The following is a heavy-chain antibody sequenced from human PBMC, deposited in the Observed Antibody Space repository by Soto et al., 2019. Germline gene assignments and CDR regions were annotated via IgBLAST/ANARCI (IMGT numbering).Heavy chain of an antibody. J-gene: IGHJ5*02. CDR2: ISNRGSYI. CDR3: ARGGEITAEGGFAP. V-gene: IGHV3-21*01. Sequence: PVGSLRLSCAASGFTFSSYSMKWVRQAPGKGLEWVSSISNRGSYIYYADSVKGRFTISRDNARNSLYLQMNSLRVEDTAVYYCARGGEITAEGGFAPWGQGTLVTVSS. CDR1: GFTFSSYS. D-gene: IGHD1-20*01.